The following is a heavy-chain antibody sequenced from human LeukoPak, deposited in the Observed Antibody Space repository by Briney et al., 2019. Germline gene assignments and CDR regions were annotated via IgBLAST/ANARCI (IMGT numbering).Heavy chain of an antibody. CDR1: GGTFSSYV. CDR2: IIPIFGTA. Sequence: GASVKVSCKTSGGTFSSYVISWVRPAPGQGLEWMGRIIPIFGTANYAQKFQGRVTITADKSTSTAYMDLSSLRSEDTAVYYCASQYDSSGYYSANLPFDYWGQGTLVTVSS. J-gene: IGHJ4*02. D-gene: IGHD3-22*01. CDR3: ASQYDSSGYYSANLPFDY. V-gene: IGHV1-69*06.